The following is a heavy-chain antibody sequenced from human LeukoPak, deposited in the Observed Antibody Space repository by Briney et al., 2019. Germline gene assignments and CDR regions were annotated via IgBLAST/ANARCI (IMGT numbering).Heavy chain of an antibody. J-gene: IGHJ6*03. CDR3: AREITWHMDV. CDR2: IYYSGSN. CDR1: GGSISSSSYY. D-gene: IGHD1-14*01. Sequence: SETLSLTCTVSGGSISSSSYYWGWIRQPQGKGLEWIGGIYYSGSNNYNPSIKSRVTISVYKTKNHFSLKLGTATAAATAVYYCAREITWHMDVWGKGATVTVSS. V-gene: IGHV4-39*07.